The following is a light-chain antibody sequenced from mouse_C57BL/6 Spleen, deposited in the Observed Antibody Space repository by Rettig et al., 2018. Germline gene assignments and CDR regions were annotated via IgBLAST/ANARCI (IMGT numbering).Light chain of an antibody. Sequence: DIQMTQSPASLSASVGETFTITCRASENIYSYLAWYQQKQGKSPQLLVYNAKTLAEGVPSRFSGSGSGTQFSLKINSLQPEDFGSYYCQHHYGTPLTFGAGTKLELK. CDR3: QHHYGTPLT. CDR1: ENIYSY. CDR2: NAK. J-gene: IGKJ5*01. V-gene: IGKV12-44*01.